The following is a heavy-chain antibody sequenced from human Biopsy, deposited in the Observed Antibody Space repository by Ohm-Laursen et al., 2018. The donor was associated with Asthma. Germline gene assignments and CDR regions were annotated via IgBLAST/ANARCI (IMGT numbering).Heavy chain of an antibody. J-gene: IGHJ6*02. D-gene: IGHD6-19*01. V-gene: IGHV1-69*13. CDR3: ARCQVGYSSGWSLLLKKIYYSGMDV. CDR1: GGTFSNFA. Sequence: SVKVSCNAPGGTFSNFAISWVRQAPGQGLEWLGGIMTVFGTTNYTQKFQGRVTITADESTSTAYMEVTSLRSEDTAIYYCARCQVGYSSGWSLLLKKIYYSGMDVWGQGTAVTVSS. CDR2: IMTVFGTT.